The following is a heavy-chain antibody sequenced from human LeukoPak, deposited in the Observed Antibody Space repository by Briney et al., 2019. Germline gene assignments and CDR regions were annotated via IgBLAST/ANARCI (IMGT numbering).Heavy chain of an antibody. V-gene: IGHV4-34*01. Sequence: SETLSLTCTVFGGSFTGYFWTWIRHSPGKGLEWIGEINDYTGDTNYNPSLNSRVSISLEESKNQFSLELRSVPAADTAVYYCARGRIAKIVVVHSFSYSMDVWGQGTTVTVSS. CDR3: ARGRIAKIVVVHSFSYSMDV. J-gene: IGHJ6*02. CDR2: INDYTGDT. D-gene: IGHD3-22*01. CDR1: GGSFTGYF.